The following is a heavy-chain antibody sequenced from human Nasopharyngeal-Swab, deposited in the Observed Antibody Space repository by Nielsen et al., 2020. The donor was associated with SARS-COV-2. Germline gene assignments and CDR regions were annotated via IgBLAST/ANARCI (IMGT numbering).Heavy chain of an antibody. CDR1: GYTFTSYY. J-gene: IGHJ4*02. Sequence: ASVKVSCKASGYTFTSYYMHWVRQAPGQGLEWMGWISAYNGNTNYAQKLQGRVTMTTDTSTSTAYMELRSLRSDDTAVYYCARDQVRDKTNDYWGQGTLVTVSS. CDR2: ISAYNGNT. CDR3: ARDQVRDKTNDY. V-gene: IGHV1-18*04. D-gene: IGHD3-10*01.